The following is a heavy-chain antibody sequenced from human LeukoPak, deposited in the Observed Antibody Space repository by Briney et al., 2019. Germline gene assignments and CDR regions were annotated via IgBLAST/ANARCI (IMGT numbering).Heavy chain of an antibody. J-gene: IGHJ4*02. Sequence: GSLRLSCAASGFTFSSYAMHWVRQAPGKGLEWVANIKQDGSEKYYVDSVKARFTISRDNAKNSLFLQMNSLRAEDTAVYYCARVAAMTGTVIDYWGQGTLVTVSS. CDR1: GFTFSSYA. CDR2: IKQDGSEK. CDR3: ARVAAMTGTVIDY. D-gene: IGHD6-19*01. V-gene: IGHV3-7*01.